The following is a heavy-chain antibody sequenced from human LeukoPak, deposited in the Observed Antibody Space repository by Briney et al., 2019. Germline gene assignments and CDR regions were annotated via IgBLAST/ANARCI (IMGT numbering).Heavy chain of an antibody. CDR1: GFTFSSYW. Sequence: GGSLRLSCAASGFTFSSYWMHWVRQAPGKGLVWVSRINDDGSSTNYADSVKGRFTISRDNSKNTLYLQMSSLRAEDTAVYYCVKWASSSWYFDYWGQGTLVTVSS. D-gene: IGHD6-13*01. J-gene: IGHJ4*02. CDR2: INDDGSST. V-gene: IGHV3-74*01. CDR3: VKWASSSWYFDY.